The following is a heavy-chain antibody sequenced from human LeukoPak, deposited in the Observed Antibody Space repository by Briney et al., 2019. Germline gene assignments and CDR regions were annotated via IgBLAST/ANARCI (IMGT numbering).Heavy chain of an antibody. V-gene: IGHV1-8*01. CDR3: ARAVAVTMVQGVKY. Sequence: ASVKVSCKASGYTFTSYDINWVRQATGQGLEWMGWMNPNSGNTGYAQKFQGRVTMTRDTSISTAYMELSRLRSDDTAVYYCARAVAVTMVQGVKYWGQGTLVTVSS. CDR2: MNPNSGNT. J-gene: IGHJ4*02. D-gene: IGHD3-10*01. CDR1: GYTFTSYD.